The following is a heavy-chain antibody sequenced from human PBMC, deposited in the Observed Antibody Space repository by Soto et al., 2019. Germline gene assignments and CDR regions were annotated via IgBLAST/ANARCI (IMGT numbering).Heavy chain of an antibody. CDR3: ARGFAVLRFLEWLQSFDY. CDR2: ISYDGSNK. D-gene: IGHD3-3*01. J-gene: IGHJ4*02. V-gene: IGHV3-30-3*01. Sequence: GGSLRLSCAASGFTFSSYAMHWVRQAPGKGLEWVAVISYDGSNKYYADSVKGRFTISRDNSKNTLYLQMNSLRAEDTAVYYCARGFAVLRFLEWLQSFDYWGQGTLVPVSS. CDR1: GFTFSSYA.